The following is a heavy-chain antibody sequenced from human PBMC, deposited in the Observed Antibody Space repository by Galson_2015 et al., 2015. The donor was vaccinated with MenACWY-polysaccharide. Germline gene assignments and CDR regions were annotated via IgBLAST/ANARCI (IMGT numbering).Heavy chain of an antibody. CDR1: GFTFSSYA. J-gene: IGHJ4*02. V-gene: IGHV3-23*01. CDR3: AKKKPGVLMKPDYFDY. Sequence: SLRLSCAASGFTFSSYAMSWVRQAPGKGLEWVSAISGSGGSTYYADSVKGRFTISRDNSKNMLYLQMNSLRAEDTAVYYCAKKKPGVLMKPDYFDYWGQGTLVTVSS. D-gene: IGHD2-8*01. CDR2: ISGSGGST.